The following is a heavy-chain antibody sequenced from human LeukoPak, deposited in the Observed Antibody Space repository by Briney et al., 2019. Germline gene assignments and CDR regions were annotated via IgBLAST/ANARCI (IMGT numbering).Heavy chain of an antibody. D-gene: IGHD6-6*01. J-gene: IGHJ4*02. CDR1: GFTFSSYG. V-gene: IGHV3-7*01. Sequence: PGGSLRLSCAASGFTFSSYGMHWVRQAPGQGLEWVANIQQDGNEMVYADSVRGRFTISRDNAENSLYLQMNSLRAEDTAVYYCSNGIYSTSYWGQGTLVTVSS. CDR2: IQQDGNEM. CDR3: SNGIYSTSY.